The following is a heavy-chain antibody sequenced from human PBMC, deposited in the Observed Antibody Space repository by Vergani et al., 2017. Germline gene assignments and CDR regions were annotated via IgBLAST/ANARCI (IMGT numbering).Heavy chain of an antibody. CDR1: GGTFSSYA. V-gene: IGHV1-2*02. D-gene: IGHD6-6*01. Sequence: QVQLVQSGAEVKKPGSSVKVSCTASGGTFSSYAISWVRQAPGQGLEWMGGIIPNSGGTNYAQKFQGRVTMTRDTSISTAYMALSSLRSADTAVYYCARAPVAALWELYFDYWGQGTLVTVSS. CDR3: ARAPVAALWELYFDY. J-gene: IGHJ4*02. CDR2: IIPNSGGT.